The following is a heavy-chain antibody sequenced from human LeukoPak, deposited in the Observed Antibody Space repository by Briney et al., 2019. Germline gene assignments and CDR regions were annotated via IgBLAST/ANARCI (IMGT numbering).Heavy chain of an antibody. J-gene: IGHJ3*02. CDR2: ISYDGSNK. Sequence: GRSLRLCCAASGFTFSSYAMHWVRQAPGKGLEWVAVISYDGSNKYYADSVKGRFTISRDNSKNTLYLQMNSLRAEDTAVYYCAKEYYDSSGYYSDDAFDIWGQGTMVTVSS. V-gene: IGHV3-30*04. CDR1: GFTFSSYA. D-gene: IGHD3-22*01. CDR3: AKEYYDSSGYYSDDAFDI.